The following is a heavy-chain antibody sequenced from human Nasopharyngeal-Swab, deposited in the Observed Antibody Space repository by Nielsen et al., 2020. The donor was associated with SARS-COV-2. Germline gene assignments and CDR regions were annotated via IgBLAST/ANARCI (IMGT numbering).Heavy chain of an antibody. D-gene: IGHD3-3*01. CDR3: VRSYDFWSGYSSYYYMGV. J-gene: IGHJ6*03. Sequence: WIRQPPGKALEWLALIDWDDDKYYSTSLKTRLIISKDTSKNQVVLTMTNMDPVDKATYYCVRSYDFWSGYSSYYYMGVWGKGTTVTVSS. CDR2: IDWDDDK. V-gene: IGHV2-70*01.